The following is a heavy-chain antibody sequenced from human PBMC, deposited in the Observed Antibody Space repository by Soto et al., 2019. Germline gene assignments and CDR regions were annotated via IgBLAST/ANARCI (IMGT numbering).Heavy chain of an antibody. V-gene: IGHV4-61*01. CDR3: ARARYYDWCFDL. Sequence: LSLTCTVSGGSVNTAPYHWSWIRQSPRNGLEWIGNIYYTGSTNYNPSFESRVAISLDTSNNQFSLRLTSLTAADTAVYFCARARYYDWCFDLWGLGTPVTVSS. J-gene: IGHJ4*02. CDR1: GGSVNTAPYH. D-gene: IGHD3-9*01. CDR2: IYYTGST.